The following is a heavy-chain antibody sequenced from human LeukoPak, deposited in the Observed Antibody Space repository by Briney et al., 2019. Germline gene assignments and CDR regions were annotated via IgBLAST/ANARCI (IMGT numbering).Heavy chain of an antibody. CDR3: ARDLRVGNYYYMDV. CDR1: GGSFSGYY. D-gene: IGHD1-26*01. CDR2: INHSGST. V-gene: IGHV4-34*01. Sequence: PSETLSLTCAVYGGSFSGYYWSWIRQPPGKGLEWIGEINHSGSTNYNPSLKSRVTISVDTYKNQLSLKLSSVTAADTAVYYCARDLRVGNYYYMDVWGKGTTVTVSS. J-gene: IGHJ6*03.